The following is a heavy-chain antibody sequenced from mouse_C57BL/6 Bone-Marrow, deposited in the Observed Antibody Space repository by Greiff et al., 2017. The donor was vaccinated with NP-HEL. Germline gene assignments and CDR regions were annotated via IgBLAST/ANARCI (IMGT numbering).Heavy chain of an antibody. CDR2: ISSGGSYT. V-gene: IGHV5-6*01. D-gene: IGHD2-5*01. CDR1: GFTFSSYG. CDR3: ARLYSNYWYFDV. Sequence: EVQGVESGGDLVKPGGSLKLSCAASGFTFSSYGMSWVRQTPDKRLEWVATISSGGSYTYYPDSVKGRFTISRDNAKNTLYLQMSSLKSEDTAMYYCARLYSNYWYFDVWGTGTTVTVSS. J-gene: IGHJ1*03.